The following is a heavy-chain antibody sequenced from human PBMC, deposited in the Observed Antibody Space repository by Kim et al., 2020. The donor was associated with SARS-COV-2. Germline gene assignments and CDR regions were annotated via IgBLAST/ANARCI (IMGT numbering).Heavy chain of an antibody. D-gene: IGHD2-2*01. CDR3: ARGVVPAAILYYYYMDV. Sequence: ASVKVSCKASGYTFTSYDINWVRQATGQGLEWMGWMNPNSGNTGYAQKFQGRVTMTRNTSISTAYMELSSLRSEDTAVYYCARGVVPAAILYYYYMDVWGKGTTVTVS. CDR1: GYTFTSYD. CDR2: MNPNSGNT. V-gene: IGHV1-8*01. J-gene: IGHJ6*03.